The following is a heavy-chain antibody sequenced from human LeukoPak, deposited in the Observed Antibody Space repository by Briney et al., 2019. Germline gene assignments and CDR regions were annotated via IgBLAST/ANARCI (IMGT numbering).Heavy chain of an antibody. Sequence: SETLSLTCAVYGGSFSGYYWSWIRQPPGKGLEWIGEINHSGSTNYNPSLKSRVTISVDTSKNQFSLKLSSVTAADTAVYYCARDLLNYDFWSGYYYGMDVWGQGTTVTVSS. V-gene: IGHV4-34*01. CDR1: GGSFSGYY. CDR2: INHSGST. J-gene: IGHJ6*02. D-gene: IGHD3-3*01. CDR3: ARDLLNYDFWSGYYYGMDV.